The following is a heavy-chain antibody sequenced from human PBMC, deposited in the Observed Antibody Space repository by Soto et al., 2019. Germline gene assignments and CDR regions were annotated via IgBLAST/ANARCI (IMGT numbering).Heavy chain of an antibody. Sequence: SETLSLTCAVSGASVSSPNYYWSWIRQRPGKGLEWIGYIYHSGSTHYNPSLKSRVTVSLDTSKNQFSLKLSSVTAADTAVFYCASFWLSDYHFDYWVHGTLVTVSS. V-gene: IGHV4-61*01. D-gene: IGHD3-3*01. CDR2: IYHSGST. CDR1: GASVSSPNYY. CDR3: ASFWLSDYHFDY. J-gene: IGHJ4*01.